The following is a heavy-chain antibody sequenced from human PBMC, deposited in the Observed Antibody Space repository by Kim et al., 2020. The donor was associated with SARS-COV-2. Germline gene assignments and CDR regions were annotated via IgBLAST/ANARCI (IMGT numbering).Heavy chain of an antibody. V-gene: IGHV4-39*01. Sequence: NPSLNSRVTISVDTSKNQFSLKLSSVTAADTAVYYCARHDLAAAGSSFDYWGQGTLVTVSS. D-gene: IGHD6-13*01. CDR3: ARHDLAAAGSSFDY. J-gene: IGHJ4*02.